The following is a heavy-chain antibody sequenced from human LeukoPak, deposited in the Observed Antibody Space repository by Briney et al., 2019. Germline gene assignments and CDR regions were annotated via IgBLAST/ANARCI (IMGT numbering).Heavy chain of an antibody. V-gene: IGHV1-69*13. J-gene: IGHJ5*02. CDR2: IIPIFGTA. CDR3: ARGRGGYCSGGSCYHSA. Sequence: SVKVSCRASGGTFSSYAISWVRQAPGQGLEWMGGIIPIFGTANYAQKFQGRVTITADESTSAAYMELSSLRSEDTAVYYCARGRGGYCSGGSCYHSAWGQGTLVTVSS. D-gene: IGHD2-15*01. CDR1: GGTFSSYA.